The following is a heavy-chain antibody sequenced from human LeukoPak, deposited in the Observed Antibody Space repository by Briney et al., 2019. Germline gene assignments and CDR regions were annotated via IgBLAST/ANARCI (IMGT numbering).Heavy chain of an antibody. V-gene: IGHV4-34*01. CDR2: ITHSGST. D-gene: IGHD6-13*01. J-gene: IGHJ4*02. Sequence: PSETLSPTCAVYGGSFSGYYWSWIPQTPGRGLEWSGEITHSGSTNSNTSRKSRVTISVDTSKNQFSIKLSSVTAADTAVYYGARWQQPAHRRRFDYWGQGTLVTVSS. CDR1: GGSFSGYY. CDR3: ARWQQPAHRRRFDY.